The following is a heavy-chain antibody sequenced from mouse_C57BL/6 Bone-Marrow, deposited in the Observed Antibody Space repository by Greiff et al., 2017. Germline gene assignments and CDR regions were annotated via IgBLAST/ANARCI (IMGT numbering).Heavy chain of an antibody. CDR2: ISSGGSYT. J-gene: IGHJ2*01. CDR1: GFTFSSYG. D-gene: IGHD4-1*01. Sequence: EVKLVESGGDLVKPGGSLKLSCAASGFTFSSYGLSWVRQTPDKRLEWVATISSGGSYTYYPDSVKGRFTIARDNAKNTLYLQMSSLKSEDTAMYYCASNGDGNWGQGTTLTVSS. CDR3: ASNGDGN. V-gene: IGHV5-6*01.